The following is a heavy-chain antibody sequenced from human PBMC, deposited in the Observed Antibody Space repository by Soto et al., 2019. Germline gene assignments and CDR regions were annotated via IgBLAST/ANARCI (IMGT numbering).Heavy chain of an antibody. D-gene: IGHD6-19*01. CDR1: GDSVSNTNAA. CDR2: TYYRSKWRI. CDR3: ARGNSGLRAFDV. V-gene: IGHV6-1*01. J-gene: IGHJ3*01. Sequence: SQTLSLTCAISGDSVSNTNAAWGWIRQSPSRGLEWLGRTYYRSKWRIDYALSVRSRININPDTSKNQLSLQLISVTPEDTAVYYCARGNSGLRAFDVWGQRTIVTVS.